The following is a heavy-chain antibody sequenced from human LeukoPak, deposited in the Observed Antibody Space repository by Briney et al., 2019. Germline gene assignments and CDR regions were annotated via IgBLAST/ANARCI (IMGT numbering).Heavy chain of an antibody. Sequence: GGSLRLSCAASGFSVGDNYMSWVRQAPGKGLEWVSVIYSSGEIYYIESVEGRFTISRDNSKNILYLQMNTLRAEDTAVYYCARGYSNYDYWGQGTLVTVSS. CDR2: IYSSGEI. D-gene: IGHD4-11*01. J-gene: IGHJ4*02. CDR3: ARGYSNYDY. CDR1: GFSVGDNY. V-gene: IGHV3-53*01.